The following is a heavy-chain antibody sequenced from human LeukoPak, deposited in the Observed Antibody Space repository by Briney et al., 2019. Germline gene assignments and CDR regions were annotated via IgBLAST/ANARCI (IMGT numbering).Heavy chain of an antibody. V-gene: IGHV4-38-2*01. CDR1: GYSISSGYF. CDR2: IYHSGTT. D-gene: IGHD3-10*01. J-gene: IGHJ4*02. Sequence: SETLSLTCAVSGYSISSGYFWGWIRQPPGKGLEWIGGIYHSGTTYYNPSLKSRVTISVDTSKNQFSLKLSSVTAADTAVYYCARLNYYGSGQIDYWGQGTLVTVSS. CDR3: ARLNYYGSGQIDY.